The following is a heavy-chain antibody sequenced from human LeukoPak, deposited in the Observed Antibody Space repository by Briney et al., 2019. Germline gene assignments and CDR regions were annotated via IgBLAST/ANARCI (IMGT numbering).Heavy chain of an antibody. D-gene: IGHD2-21*01. Sequence: GGSLRLSCAASGFTFSSYSMNWVRQAPGKGLEYVSAISSNGGSTYYANSVRGRFTISRDNSKNTLYLQMGSLRAEDMAVYYCARVGDSDVFDYWGQGALVTVSS. J-gene: IGHJ4*02. V-gene: IGHV3-64*01. CDR1: GFTFSSYS. CDR3: ARVGDSDVFDY. CDR2: ISSNGGST.